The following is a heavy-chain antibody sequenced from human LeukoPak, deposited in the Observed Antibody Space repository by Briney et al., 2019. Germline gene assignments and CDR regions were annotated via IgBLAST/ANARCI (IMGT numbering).Heavy chain of an antibody. CDR2: ISGSGSST. V-gene: IGHV3-23*01. CDR1: GFTSSRYA. J-gene: IGHJ4*02. D-gene: IGHD3-3*01. Sequence: GGSLRLSCAASGFTSSRYAMSWVRQAPGKGLEWVSGISGSGSSTYYADSVKGRFTISRDNSKNMLFLQMNSLRAEDTAVYYCAKNEDFWSGYHDYWGQGTRVTVSS. CDR3: AKNEDFWSGYHDY.